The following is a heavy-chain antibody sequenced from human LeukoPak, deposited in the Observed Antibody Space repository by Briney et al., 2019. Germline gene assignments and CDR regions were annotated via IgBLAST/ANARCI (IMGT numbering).Heavy chain of an antibody. J-gene: IGHJ4*02. V-gene: IGHV3-23*01. CDR3: AKRGVVIRVILVGFHKEAYYFDS. CDR1: GITLNNYG. Sequence: GGSLRLSYAVSGITLNNYGMSWVRQAPGEGLEWVAGISGSGGATNYADSVKGRFTISRDNPRNTLYLQMNSLRVEDTAVYFCAKRGVVIRVILVGFHKEAYYFDSWGQGALVTVSS. CDR2: ISGSGGAT. D-gene: IGHD3-22*01.